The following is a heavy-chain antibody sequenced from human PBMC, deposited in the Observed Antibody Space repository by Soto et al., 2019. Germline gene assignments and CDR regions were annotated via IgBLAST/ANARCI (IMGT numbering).Heavy chain of an antibody. CDR2: ISYDGSNK. J-gene: IGHJ4*02. V-gene: IGHV3-30*18. Sequence: GGSLRLSCAASGFTFSSYGMHWVRQAPGKGLEWVAVISYDGSNKYYADSVKGRFTISRDNSKNTLYLQMNSLRAEDTAVYYCAKENVTVGATTDIDYWGQGTLVTVSS. CDR1: GFTFSSYG. CDR3: AKENVTVGATTDIDY. D-gene: IGHD1-26*01.